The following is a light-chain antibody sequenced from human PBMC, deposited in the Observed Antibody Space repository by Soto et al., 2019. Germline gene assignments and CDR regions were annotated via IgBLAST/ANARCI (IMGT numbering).Light chain of an antibody. CDR3: ATWDDSVRGVI. Sequence: QSVLIQPPSVSATPGQTVTISCSGSRSNIASNSVYWFQQLPGTAPKLLIFWNNQRPSGVPDRFTGSRSGTSASLAISGLRSEDEADYYCATWDDSVRGVIFGGGTKVTVL. V-gene: IGLV1-47*01. J-gene: IGLJ2*01. CDR1: RSNIASNS. CDR2: WNN.